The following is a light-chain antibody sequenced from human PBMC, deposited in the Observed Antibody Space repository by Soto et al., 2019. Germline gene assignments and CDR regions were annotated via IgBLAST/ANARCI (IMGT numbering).Light chain of an antibody. V-gene: IGLV1-44*01. Sequence: QAVVTQPPSASGTPGQGGTISCSGSISNIGTNTVNWYKQRPGTAPKLLIYSNDLRPSGVPDRFSGSKSGTSASLAISGLQSEDEADYYCEAWDDSRYGAVFGGGTKVTVL. CDR2: SND. J-gene: IGLJ2*01. CDR3: EAWDDSRYGAV. CDR1: ISNIGTNT.